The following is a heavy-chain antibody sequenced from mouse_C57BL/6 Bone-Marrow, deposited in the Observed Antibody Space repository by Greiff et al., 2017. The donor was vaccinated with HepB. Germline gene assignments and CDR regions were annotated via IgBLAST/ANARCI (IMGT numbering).Heavy chain of an antibody. V-gene: IGHV1-39*01. Sequence: VQLQQSGPELVKPGASVKISCKASGYSFTDYNMNWVKQSNGKSLEWIGVINPNYGTTSYNQKFKGKATLTVDQSSSTAYMQLNSLTSEDSAVYYGAREGYYGSSYVDYFDYWGQGTTLTVSS. CDR3: AREGYYGSSYVDYFDY. D-gene: IGHD1-1*01. CDR2: INPNYGTT. CDR1: GYSFTDYN. J-gene: IGHJ2*01.